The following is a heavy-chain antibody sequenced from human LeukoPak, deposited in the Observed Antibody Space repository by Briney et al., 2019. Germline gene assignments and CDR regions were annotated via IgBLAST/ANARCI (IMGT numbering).Heavy chain of an antibody. CDR1: GFTFSGYA. CDR2: ISSNGGST. J-gene: IGHJ4*02. V-gene: IGHV3-64*01. D-gene: IGHD2-2*01. Sequence: GGSLRLSCAASGFTFSGYAMHWVRQAPGKGLEYVSAISSNGGSTYYANSVKGRFTISRDNSKNTLYLQMGSLRAEDMAVYYCARGEEVLGYCSSTSCYAFGYWGQGTLVTVSS. CDR3: ARGEEVLGYCSSTSCYAFGY.